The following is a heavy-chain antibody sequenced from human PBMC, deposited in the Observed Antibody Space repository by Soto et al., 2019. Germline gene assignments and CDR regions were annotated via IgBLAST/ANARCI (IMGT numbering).Heavy chain of an antibody. CDR1: GGTFSNSA. J-gene: IGHJ1*01. CDR3: ATPEEELDKAMLKGLPH. D-gene: IGHD5-18*01. CDR2: ILPIFGTP. Sequence: SSVKVSCKASGGTFSNSAIIWVRQAPGQGLEWVGGILPIFGTPNYAQKFQGRLTISAAEFSSTAYMELNILRSEDTAVYYCATPEEELDKAMLKGLPHWDQGSLVTVSS. V-gene: IGHV1-69*13.